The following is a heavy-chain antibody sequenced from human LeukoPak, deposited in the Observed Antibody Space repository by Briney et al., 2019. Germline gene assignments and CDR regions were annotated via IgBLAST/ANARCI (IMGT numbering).Heavy chain of an antibody. V-gene: IGHV3-74*01. Sequence: PGGSLRLSCRPSGFTFSIYCKHGLRHAPGKGRVGLSRFNNEGSTTNYADSVKGRFTSSRDNAKNTLYLQMNSLRAEDTAVYYCARGDSLLVDSSSYFRDAFDVWGQGTMVTVSS. D-gene: IGHD3-22*01. CDR1: GFTFSIYC. CDR2: FNNEGSTT. J-gene: IGHJ3*01. CDR3: ARGDSLLVDSSSYFRDAFDV.